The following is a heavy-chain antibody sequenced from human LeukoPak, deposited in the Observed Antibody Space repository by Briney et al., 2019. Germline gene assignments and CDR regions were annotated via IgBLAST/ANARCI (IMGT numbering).Heavy chain of an antibody. CDR2: IYYSGST. CDR1: GGSISSSSYY. J-gene: IGHJ5*02. CDR3: ARHVGGWFDP. D-gene: IGHD2-15*01. V-gene: IGHV4-39*01. Sequence: SETLSLTCTVSGGSISSSSYYWGWIRQPTGKGLEWIGSIYYSGSTYYNPSLKSRVTISVDTSKNQFSLKLSSVTAADTAVYNCARHVGGWFDPWGQGTLVTVSS.